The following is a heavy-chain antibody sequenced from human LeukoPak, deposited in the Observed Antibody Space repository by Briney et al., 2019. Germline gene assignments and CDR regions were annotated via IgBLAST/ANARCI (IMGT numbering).Heavy chain of an antibody. Sequence: GGSLRLSCAASGFTFSSYSMNWVRQAPGKGLEWVSSISSSSSYIYYADSVKGRFTISRDNAKNSLYLQMNSLRAEDTAVYYCASTSTRLLRFGELEYNWFDPWGQGTLVTVSS. CDR1: GFTFSSYS. V-gene: IGHV3-21*01. D-gene: IGHD3-10*01. CDR3: ASTSTRLLRFGELEYNWFDP. CDR2: ISSSSSYI. J-gene: IGHJ5*02.